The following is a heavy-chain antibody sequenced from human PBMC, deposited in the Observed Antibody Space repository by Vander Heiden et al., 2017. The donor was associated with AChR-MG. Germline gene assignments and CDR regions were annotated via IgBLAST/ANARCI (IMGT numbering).Heavy chain of an antibody. CDR1: GYTFTSNV. D-gene: IGHD1-1*01. J-gene: IGHJ6*03. CDR3: ARAPTGTTIFYFYYYMDV. CDR2: INVDNGNT. V-gene: IGHV1-3*01. Sequence: QVQLVQSGAEVQKPGASVKVSCKASGYTFTSNVMHWVRQAPGQRLEWMGWINVDNGNTKYSQKCQGRVTITRDTSASTAYMELSSLRPEDTAVYYCARAPTGTTIFYFYYYMDVWGKGTTVTVSS.